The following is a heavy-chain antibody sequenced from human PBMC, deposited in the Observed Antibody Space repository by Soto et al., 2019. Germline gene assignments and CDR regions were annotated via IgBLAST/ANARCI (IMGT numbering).Heavy chain of an antibody. CDR2: MNPNSGNT. Sequence: QVQLVQSGAEVKKPGASVKVSCKASGYTFTSYDINWVRQATGQGLEWMGWMNPNSGNTGYAQKFQGRVTMTRNTSISTPHMELTTLRSADTAVYYCPTEKTSYGIDVWGQGTTVTVSS. CDR1: GYTFTSYD. V-gene: IGHV1-8*01. J-gene: IGHJ6*02. CDR3: PTEKTSYGIDV.